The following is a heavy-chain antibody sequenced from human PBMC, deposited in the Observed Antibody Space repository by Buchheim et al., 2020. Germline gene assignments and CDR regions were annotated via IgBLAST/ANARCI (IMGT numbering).Heavy chain of an antibody. CDR3: AKDLGCSGGSCYVYYYGMDV. CDR1: GFTFSSYG. CDR2: ISYDGSNK. J-gene: IGHJ6*02. Sequence: QVQLVESGGGVVQPGRSLRLSCAASGFTFSSYGMHWVRQAPGKGLEWVAVISYDGSNKYYADSVKGRFTISRDNSKNTLYLQMNGLRAEDTAVYYCAKDLGCSGGSCYVYYYGMDVWGQGTT. V-gene: IGHV3-30*18. D-gene: IGHD2-15*01.